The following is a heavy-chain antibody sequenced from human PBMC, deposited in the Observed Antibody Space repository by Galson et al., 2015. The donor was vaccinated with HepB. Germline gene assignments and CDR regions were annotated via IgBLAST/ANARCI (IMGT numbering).Heavy chain of an antibody. J-gene: IGHJ3*02. D-gene: IGHD2-21*01. V-gene: IGHV2-5*02. Sequence: PALVKPTQTLTLTCTFSGFSFTTSGVGVGWIRQPPGKALEWLALIYWDDDKRYSPSLKSRLTITKDTSKNQVVLTMTNMDPVDTATYYCAHSQRVVVIATDAFDIWGQGTMVTVSS. CDR3: AHSQRVVVIATDAFDI. CDR1: GFSFTTSGVG. CDR2: IYWDDDK.